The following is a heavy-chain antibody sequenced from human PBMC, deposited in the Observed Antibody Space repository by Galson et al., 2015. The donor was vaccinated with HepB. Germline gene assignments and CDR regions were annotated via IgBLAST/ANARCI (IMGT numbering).Heavy chain of an antibody. J-gene: IGHJ3*02. D-gene: IGHD2-2*01. V-gene: IGHV4-59*01. CDR2: IFCIGTT. CDR1: GGFSSNYC. CDR3: AREVVTVDTWGGDAFDI. Sequence: SETLSLTCTVSGGFSSNYCWNWIRQPPGKGLEWIGSIFCIGTTNYNPSLKSRATVSVDTSLNQLSLELTSVTAADTAVYYCAREVVTVDTWGGDAFDIWGQGTMVTVSS.